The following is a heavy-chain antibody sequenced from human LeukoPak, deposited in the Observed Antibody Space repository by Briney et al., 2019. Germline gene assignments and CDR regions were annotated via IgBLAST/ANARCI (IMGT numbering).Heavy chain of an antibody. D-gene: IGHD3-22*01. V-gene: IGHV1-69*06. CDR1: GGTFSSYA. J-gene: IGHJ3*02. Sequence: ASVKVSCKASGGTFSSYAISWVRQAPGQGLEWMGGIIPIFGTANYAQKFQGRVTITADKSTSTAYMELSSLRSEDTAVYYCARDGGYYDSSGYYAFDIWGQGTMVTVSS. CDR3: ARDGGYYDSSGYYAFDI. CDR2: IIPIFGTA.